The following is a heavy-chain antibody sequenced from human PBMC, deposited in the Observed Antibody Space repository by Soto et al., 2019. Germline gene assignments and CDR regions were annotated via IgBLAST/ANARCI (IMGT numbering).Heavy chain of an antibody. CDR2: ISYDGSNK. Sequence: GSLRLSCAASGFTFSSYAMHWVRQAPGKGLEWVAVISYDGSNKYYADSVKGRFTISRDNSKNTLYLQMNSLRAEDTAVYYCARDRAIVVVPAAIGYYYYYGMDVWGQGTTVTVSS. D-gene: IGHD2-2*02. V-gene: IGHV3-30-3*01. CDR1: GFTFSSYA. CDR3: ARDRAIVVVPAAIGYYYYYGMDV. J-gene: IGHJ6*02.